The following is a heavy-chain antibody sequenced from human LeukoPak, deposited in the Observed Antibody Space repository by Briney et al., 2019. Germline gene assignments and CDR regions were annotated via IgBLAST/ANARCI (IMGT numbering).Heavy chain of an antibody. V-gene: IGHV4-30-2*01. J-gene: IGHJ3*02. CDR3: ARDPSGSGPQSAFDI. CDR1: GGSISSGGYY. Sequence: SETLSLTCTVSGGSISSGGYYWSWIRQPPGKGLEWIGYIYHSGSTYYNPSLKSRVTISVDRSKNQFSLKLSSVTAADTAVYYCARDPSGSGPQSAFDIWGRGTMVTVSS. CDR2: IYHSGST. D-gene: IGHD3-10*01.